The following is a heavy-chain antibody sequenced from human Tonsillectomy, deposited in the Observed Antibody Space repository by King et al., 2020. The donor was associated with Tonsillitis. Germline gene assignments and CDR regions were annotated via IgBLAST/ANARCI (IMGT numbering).Heavy chain of an antibody. Sequence: VQLVESVGGLVQPGGSLRLSCAASGFTFSFFALSLVRQAPGKGLECVSAISGSGGTAYYADSVKGRFTVSRDNSKTTLYLQMHSLRAEETAVYYCAKDEGWTDGSLIVDYWGQGTLVTVS. V-gene: IGHV3-23*04. D-gene: IGHD2-21*01. CDR3: AKDEGWTDGSLIVDY. CDR2: ISGSGGTA. CDR1: GFTFSFFA. J-gene: IGHJ4*02.